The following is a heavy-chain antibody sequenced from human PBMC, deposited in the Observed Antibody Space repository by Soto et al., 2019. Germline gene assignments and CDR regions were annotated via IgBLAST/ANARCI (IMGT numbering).Heavy chain of an antibody. CDR3: ARDPGAADSLGNWFDP. J-gene: IGHJ5*02. D-gene: IGHD2-15*01. V-gene: IGHV4-59*01. CDR2: IYYSGST. CDR1: GGSISSYY. Sequence: ETLSLTCTVSGGSISSYYWSWIRQPPGKGLEWIGYIYYSGSTNYNPSLKSRVTISVDTSKNQFSLKLSSVTAADTAVYYCARDPGAADSLGNWFDPWGQGTLVTVSS.